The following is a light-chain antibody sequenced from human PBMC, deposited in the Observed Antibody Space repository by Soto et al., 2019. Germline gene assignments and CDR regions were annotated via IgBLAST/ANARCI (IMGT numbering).Light chain of an antibody. Sequence: GERCSISGRASQSVSIWLAWYQQKPGRAPKLLIYKSSILESGVPSRFSGSGSGTELTITISSLQPDDFETYYCQQFNTSPWTFGQGTKG. V-gene: IGKV1-5*03. CDR3: QQFNTSPWT. CDR1: QSVSIW. J-gene: IGKJ1*01. CDR2: KSS.